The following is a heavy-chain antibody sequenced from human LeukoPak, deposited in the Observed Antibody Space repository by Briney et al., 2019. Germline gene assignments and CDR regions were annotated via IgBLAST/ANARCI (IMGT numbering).Heavy chain of an antibody. J-gene: IGHJ4*02. CDR1: RFTVSSNN. CDR2: IYSDGRT. V-gene: IGHV3-53*01. D-gene: IGHD5-12*01. Sequence: GGSLRLSSAASRFTVSSNNMSWVPQAPGKGLERASVIYSDGRTYYADSVKGRFTISKDNSKNTVYLQMNRLRDEDTAMYYCSTTVPNVVATMITDYWGQGTLVTVSS. CDR3: STTVPNVVATMITDY.